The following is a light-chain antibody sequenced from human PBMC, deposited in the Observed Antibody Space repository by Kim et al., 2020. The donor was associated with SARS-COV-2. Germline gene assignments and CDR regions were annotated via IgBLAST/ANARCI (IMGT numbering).Light chain of an antibody. CDR2: YDS. V-gene: IGLV3-21*01. Sequence: APGKAARITCGRKHIGSKSVHWNQQKPGQAPVLVIYYDSDRPSGIPERFSGSNSGNTATLTISRVEAGDEADYYCQVWESSSDHVVFGGGTQLTVL. J-gene: IGLJ2*01. CDR3: QVWESSSDHVV. CDR1: HIGSKS.